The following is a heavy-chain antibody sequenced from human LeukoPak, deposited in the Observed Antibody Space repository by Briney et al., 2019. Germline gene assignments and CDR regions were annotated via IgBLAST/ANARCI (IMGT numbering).Heavy chain of an antibody. V-gene: IGHV1-18*01. CDR3: ARFDVTTRNNWFDP. CDR1: GGTFSSYA. CDR2: ISAYNGNT. Sequence: ASVKVSCKASGGTFSSYAISWVRQAPGQGLEWMGWISAYNGNTNYAQKLQGRVTMTTDTSTSTAYMELRSLRSDDTAVYYCARFDVTTRNNWFDPWGQGTLVTVSS. D-gene: IGHD4-11*01. J-gene: IGHJ5*02.